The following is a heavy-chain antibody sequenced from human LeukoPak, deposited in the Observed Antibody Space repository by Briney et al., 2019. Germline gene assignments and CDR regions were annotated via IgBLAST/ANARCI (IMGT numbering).Heavy chain of an antibody. V-gene: IGHV3-74*01. D-gene: IGHD6-13*01. Sequence: PGGSLRLSCAASGFTFSSYWMHWVRQAPGKGLVWVSRINSDGSSTSYADSVKGRFTISRDNAKNTLYLQMNSLRAEDTAVYYCASWAGTVAGFNGPFDYWGQGTLVTVSS. CDR3: ASWAGTVAGFNGPFDY. CDR1: GFTFSSYW. J-gene: IGHJ4*02. CDR2: INSDGSST.